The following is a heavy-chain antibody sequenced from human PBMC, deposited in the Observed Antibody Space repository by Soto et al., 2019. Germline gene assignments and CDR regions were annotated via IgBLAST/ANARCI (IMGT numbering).Heavy chain of an antibody. D-gene: IGHD6-13*01. Sequence: SETLSLTCTVSGGSMIAYYWNWMRQPPGKGLQWIGYTYYSGSTTYNPSLKSRVTISVDSSKNQFSLKLDSVTPADTAVYYCARVRGTAGKRYFDYWGPGTLVTVYS. CDR2: TYYSGST. CDR3: ARVRGTAGKRYFDY. V-gene: IGHV4-59*01. CDR1: GGSMIAYY. J-gene: IGHJ4*02.